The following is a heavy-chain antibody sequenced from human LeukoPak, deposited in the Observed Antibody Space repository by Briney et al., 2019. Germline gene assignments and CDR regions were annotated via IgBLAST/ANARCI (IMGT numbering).Heavy chain of an antibody. V-gene: IGHV1-46*01. Sequence: ASVKVSCTASGYTFTSYYMHWVRQAPGQGLEWMGLINPTGGSTGYAQKFQGRVTMTRDMSKSTDYMELSSLRSEDTAIYYCARDIEDGGLYPLGYWGQGTLVTVSS. CDR3: ARDIEDGGLYPLGY. J-gene: IGHJ4*02. CDR1: GYTFTSYY. CDR2: INPTGGST. D-gene: IGHD6-19*01.